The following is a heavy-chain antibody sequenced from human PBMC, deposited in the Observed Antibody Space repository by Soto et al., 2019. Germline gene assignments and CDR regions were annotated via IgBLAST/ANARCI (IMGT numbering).Heavy chain of an antibody. V-gene: IGHV2-26*01. Sequence: QVTLKESGPVLVKPTETLTLTCTVSGCSLSNARMGVSWIRQPPGTALEWLAHIFSNDEKSYSTSLKSRLTISKDTSKSQVVLTMTNMDPVDTATYYCARTTLYPGYSSSWYGYWGQGTLVTVSS. D-gene: IGHD6-13*01. J-gene: IGHJ4*02. CDR1: GCSLSNARMG. CDR3: ARTTLYPGYSSSWYGY. CDR2: IFSNDEK.